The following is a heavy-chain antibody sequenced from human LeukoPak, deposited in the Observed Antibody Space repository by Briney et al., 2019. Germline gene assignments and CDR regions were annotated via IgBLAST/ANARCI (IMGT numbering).Heavy chain of an antibody. V-gene: IGHV3-30*02. D-gene: IGHD2-2*01. J-gene: IGHJ3*02. CDR2: IRYDGSNE. CDR1: GFTFSSYG. CDR3: AKDYPSYCSSTSCLGVDI. Sequence: GGSLRLPCAASGFTFSSYGMHWVRQAPGKGLEWVAFIRYDGSNEYYADSVKGRFTISRDNSKNTLYLQMNSLRAEDTAVYYCAKDYPSYCSSTSCLGVDIWGQGTMVTVSS.